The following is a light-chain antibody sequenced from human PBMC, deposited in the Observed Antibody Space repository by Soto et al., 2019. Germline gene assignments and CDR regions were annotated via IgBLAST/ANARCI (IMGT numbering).Light chain of an antibody. J-gene: IGKJ4*01. CDR1: ESVSSN. V-gene: IGKV3-15*01. Sequence: EIVMTQSPATLSVSQGERATLSCRASESVSSNLAWYQQKPGQAPRLLIYGASTRATGIPARFSGSGSGTELTLTISSLQSEDFAVYYCQQYNKWPLTFGGGTKVEIK. CDR3: QQYNKWPLT. CDR2: GAS.